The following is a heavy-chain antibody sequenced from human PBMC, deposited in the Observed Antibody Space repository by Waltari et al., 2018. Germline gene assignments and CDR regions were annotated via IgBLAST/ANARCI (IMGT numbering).Heavy chain of an antibody. CDR2: THTSGST. J-gene: IGHJ4*02. D-gene: IGHD3-16*02. CDR3: ARDLVWGSYRYFDY. V-gene: IGHV4-61*02. CDR1: GGSISSGSYY. Sequence: QVQLQESGPGLVKPSQTLSLTCTVSGGSISSGSYYWSWIRRPAGKGLELIGRTHTSGSTNHTPSLTSRVTISVDTSKNQFSLKLSSVTAADTAVYYCARDLVWGSYRYFDYWGQGTLVTVSS.